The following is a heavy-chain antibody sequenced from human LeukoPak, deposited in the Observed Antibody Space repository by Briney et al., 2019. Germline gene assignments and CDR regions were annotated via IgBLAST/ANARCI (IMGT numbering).Heavy chain of an antibody. J-gene: IGHJ4*02. Sequence: GGSLRLSCAASGFTFSSYSMNWVRQAPGKGLEWVSSISSSSSYIYYADSVKGRFTISRDNSKNTLYLQMNSLRAEDTAVYYCAKRRGLTKPIDYWGQGTLVTVSS. CDR3: AKRRGLTKPIDY. CDR2: ISSSSSYI. V-gene: IGHV3-21*04. D-gene: IGHD3-10*01. CDR1: GFTFSSYS.